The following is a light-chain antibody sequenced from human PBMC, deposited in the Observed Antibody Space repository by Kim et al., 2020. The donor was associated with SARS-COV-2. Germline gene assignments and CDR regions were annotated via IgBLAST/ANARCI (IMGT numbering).Light chain of an antibody. CDR3: AAWDDTLNGLV. V-gene: IGLV1-44*01. CDR2: KND. Sequence: GWRVTISCSGSSSNRGIKPVNGYLHLPGSAPKRLIYKNDQRPSGVPDRFSGSKSGPSASLDISGLQSEDEADYYCAAWDDTLNGLVFGTGTKVTVL. J-gene: IGLJ1*01. CDR1: SSNRGIKP.